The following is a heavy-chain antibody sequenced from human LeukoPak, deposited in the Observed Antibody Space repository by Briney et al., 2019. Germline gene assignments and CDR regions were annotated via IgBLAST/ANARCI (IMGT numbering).Heavy chain of an antibody. CDR1: GYTFTSYG. CDR2: ISAYNGNT. J-gene: IGHJ6*02. D-gene: IGHD3-3*01. V-gene: IGHV1-18*01. Sequence: ASVKVSCKASGYTFTSYGISWVRQAPGQGLEWMGWISAYNGNTNYAQKLQGRVTMTTDTSTSTAYMELRSLRSDDTAVYYCVRGYYDFWSGSYGMDVWGQGTTVTVSS. CDR3: VRGYYDFWSGSYGMDV.